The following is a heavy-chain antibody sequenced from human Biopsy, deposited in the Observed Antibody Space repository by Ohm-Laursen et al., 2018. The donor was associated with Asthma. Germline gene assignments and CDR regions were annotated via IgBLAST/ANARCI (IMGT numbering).Heavy chain of an antibody. Sequence: SLRLSCAASGFTFSNYGMHRVRQAPGKGLDWVAVISFDGSNKNYTDSVKGRFTISRDNSRNTLHLQMSSLRAEDTAVYYCAKDVFPGWELRRGPDYWGQGTLVTVSS. CDR2: ISFDGSNK. D-gene: IGHD1-26*01. CDR3: AKDVFPGWELRRGPDY. CDR1: GFTFSNYG. V-gene: IGHV3-30*18. J-gene: IGHJ4*02.